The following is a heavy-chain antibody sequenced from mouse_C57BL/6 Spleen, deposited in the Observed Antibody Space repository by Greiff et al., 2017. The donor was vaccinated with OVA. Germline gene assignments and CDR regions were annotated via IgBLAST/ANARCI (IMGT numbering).Heavy chain of an antibody. D-gene: IGHD1-1*01. J-gene: IGHJ3*01. CDR2: ISYDGSN. CDR1: GYSITSGYY. V-gene: IGHV3-6*01. CDR3: ARGDVSSSFAY. Sequence: EVKLQESGPGLVKPSQSLSLTCSVTGYSITSGYYWNWIRQFPGNKLEWMGYISYDGSNNYNPSLKNRISITRDTSKNQFFLKLNSVTTEDTATYYCARGDVSSSFAYWGQGTLVTVSA.